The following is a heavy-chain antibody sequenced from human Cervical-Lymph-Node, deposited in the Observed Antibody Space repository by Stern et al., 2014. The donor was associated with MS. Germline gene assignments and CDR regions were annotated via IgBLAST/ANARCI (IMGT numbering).Heavy chain of an antibody. CDR1: GGSISSSNG. D-gene: IGHD6-6*01. CDR2: IYLSGRT. V-gene: IGHV4-4*02. J-gene: IGHJ3*02. Sequence: QVQLVESGPGLVKPSGTLSLTCAVSGGSISSSNGWGWVRQPPREGLEWSGGIYLSGRTNYNPSLQRRVTISVDKSTNKPSLTMSRVPAADTAVYYCAREGYSSSYDAFYIWGQGTMVTVSS. CDR3: AREGYSSSYDAFYI.